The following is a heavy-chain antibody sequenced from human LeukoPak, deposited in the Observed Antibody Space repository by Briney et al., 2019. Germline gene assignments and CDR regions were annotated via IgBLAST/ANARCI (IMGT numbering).Heavy chain of an antibody. J-gene: IGHJ6*03. CDR3: ARVIDGYNSYYYYYYMDV. V-gene: IGHV1-8*01. CDR1: GYTFTSYD. CDR2: MNPNSGNT. D-gene: IGHD5-24*01. Sequence: EASVKVSCKASGYTFTSYDISWVRQATGQGLEWMGWMNPNSGNTGYAQKFQGRVTMTRNTSISTAYMELSSLRSEDTAVYYCARVIDGYNSYYYYYYMDVWGKGTTVTISS.